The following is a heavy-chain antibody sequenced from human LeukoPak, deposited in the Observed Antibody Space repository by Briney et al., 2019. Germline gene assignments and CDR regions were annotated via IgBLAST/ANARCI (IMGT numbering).Heavy chain of an antibody. CDR1: GGSIRRYY. Sequence: SETLSLTCSVSGGSIRRYYWSWIREPPGKGLEWIGYIHHSGSTNYNPSLKSRVAMSVDTSKNQFSLQVPSVIPADTAVYYCARERTVDPYMDVWGTGTTVTVSS. CDR2: IHHSGST. CDR3: ARERTVDPYMDV. J-gene: IGHJ6*03. D-gene: IGHD4-23*01. V-gene: IGHV4-59*01.